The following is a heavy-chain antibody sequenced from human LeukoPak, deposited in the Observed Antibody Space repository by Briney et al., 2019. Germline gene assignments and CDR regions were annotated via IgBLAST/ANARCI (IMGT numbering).Heavy chain of an antibody. Sequence: GGSVKVSCKASGYTFTSYGMSWVRQAPGQGLEWMGWISAYNGNTNYAQKLQGRVTMTTDTSTSTAYIEPRRLRSDDTAVYYCARAPYYDILTGFGVFDYWGQGTLVTVSS. V-gene: IGHV1-18*01. CDR2: ISAYNGNT. J-gene: IGHJ4*02. CDR3: ARAPYYDILTGFGVFDY. D-gene: IGHD3-9*01. CDR1: GYTFTSYG.